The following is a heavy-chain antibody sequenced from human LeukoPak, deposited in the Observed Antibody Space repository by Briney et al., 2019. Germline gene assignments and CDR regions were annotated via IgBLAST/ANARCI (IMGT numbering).Heavy chain of an antibody. V-gene: IGHV4-30-4*01. J-gene: IGHJ4*02. CDR1: GGSISSGYYY. CDR3: ARGTWSSSIDY. CDR2: IYYGGT. Sequence: SETLSLTCTVSGGSISSGYYYWSWIRQPPGKGLEYIGYIYYGGTYYNPSLKSRVTISVDTSKNQFSLKLSSVTAADTAVYYCARGTWSSSIDYWGQGTLVTVSS. D-gene: IGHD6-6*01.